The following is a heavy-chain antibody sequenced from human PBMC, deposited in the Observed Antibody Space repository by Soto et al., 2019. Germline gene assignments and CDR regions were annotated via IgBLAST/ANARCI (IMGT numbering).Heavy chain of an antibody. J-gene: IGHJ4*02. D-gene: IGHD3-22*01. CDR2: IYYSGST. Sequence: ISNGGYYWSWIRQHPGKGLEWIGYIYYSGSTYYNPSLKSRVTISVDSSKNQFSLKLDSVTAADTAVYYCARLGGYYQAFDSWGQGTLVTVSS. CDR1: ISNGGYY. CDR3: ARLGGYYQAFDS. V-gene: IGHV4-31*02.